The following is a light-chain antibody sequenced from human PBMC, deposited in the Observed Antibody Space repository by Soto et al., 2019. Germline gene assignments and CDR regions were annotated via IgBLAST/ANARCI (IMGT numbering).Light chain of an antibody. Sequence: DIQMPQSPSSLSASVGDRVTITCRASQNIRSYLNWYQQKPGKAPQLLIYATSSLQTGVPSRFSASGSGTDFSLAISDLQTEDSATYYCQQGYSSRWTSGRGTKVEV. J-gene: IGKJ1*01. CDR2: ATS. CDR1: QNIRSY. V-gene: IGKV1-39*01. CDR3: QQGYSSRWT.